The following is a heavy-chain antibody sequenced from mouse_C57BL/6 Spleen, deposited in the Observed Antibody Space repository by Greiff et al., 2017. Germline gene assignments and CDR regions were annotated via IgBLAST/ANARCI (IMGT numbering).Heavy chain of an antibody. Sequence: QVQLQQSGAELVRPGASVTLSCKASGYTFTDYEMHWVKQTPVHGLEWIGAIDPETGGTAYNQKFKGKAILTADKSSSTAYMDLRSLTSEDSAVYYCTRKDDYGAMDYWGQGTSVTVSS. V-gene: IGHV1-15*01. CDR2: IDPETGGT. CDR3: TRKDDYGAMDY. J-gene: IGHJ4*01. CDR1: GYTFTDYE.